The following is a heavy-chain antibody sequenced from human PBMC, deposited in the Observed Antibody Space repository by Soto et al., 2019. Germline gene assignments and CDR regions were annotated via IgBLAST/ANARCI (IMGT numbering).Heavy chain of an antibody. CDR1: GGTFSSYA. CDR3: ARREVGTMVRGVSAYYYYYGMDV. V-gene: IGHV1-69*12. CDR2: IIPIFGTA. D-gene: IGHD3-10*01. Sequence: QVQLVQSGAEVKKPGSSVKVSCKASGGTFSSYAISWVRQAPGQGLEWMGGIIPIFGTANYAQKFQGRVTITADESTSTAYMELSSLRSEDTAVYYCARREVGTMVRGVSAYYYYYGMDVWGQGTTVTVSS. J-gene: IGHJ6*02.